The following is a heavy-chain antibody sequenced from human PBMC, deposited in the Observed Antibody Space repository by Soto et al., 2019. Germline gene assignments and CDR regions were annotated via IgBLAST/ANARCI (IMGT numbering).Heavy chain of an antibody. D-gene: IGHD1-1*01. Sequence: PSETLSLTCTVSGGSISSGGYYWSWIRQHPGKGLGWIGYIYYSGSTYYNPSLKSRVTISVDTSKNQFSLKLSSVTAADTAVYYCARDPRWRGFDYWGQGTLVTVSS. V-gene: IGHV4-31*03. CDR2: IYYSGST. CDR3: ARDPRWRGFDY. CDR1: GGSISSGGYY. J-gene: IGHJ4*02.